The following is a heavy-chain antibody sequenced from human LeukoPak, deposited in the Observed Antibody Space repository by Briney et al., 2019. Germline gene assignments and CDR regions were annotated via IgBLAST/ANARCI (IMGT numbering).Heavy chain of an antibody. CDR3: TSLQTYYDFWSGYYTENAFDI. CDR1: GGSLSSGDYY. Sequence: SETLSLTCTVSGGSLSSGDYYWSWIRQPPGKGLEWIGYIYYSGSTYYNPSLKSRVTISVDTSKNPFSLKLSSVTAADTAVYYCTSLQTYYDFWSGYYTENAFDIWGQGTMVTVSS. V-gene: IGHV4-30-4*08. CDR2: IYYSGST. D-gene: IGHD3-3*01. J-gene: IGHJ3*02.